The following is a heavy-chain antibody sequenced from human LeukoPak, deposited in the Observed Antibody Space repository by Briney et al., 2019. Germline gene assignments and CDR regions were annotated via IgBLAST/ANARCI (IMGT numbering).Heavy chain of an antibody. D-gene: IGHD3-22*01. J-gene: IGHJ4*02. CDR1: GYIFTSYW. V-gene: IGHV5-51*01. CDR2: IYPGGSDT. Sequence: GESLKISCKGSGYIFTSYWIGWVRQMRGKGQEWMGIIYPGGSDTRYSPPFQGQVTISADKSSSTAYLQWNSLRASDTAMYYCARHQYYYDSRAYYIDFWGQGTLVTVSS. CDR3: ARHQYYYDSRAYYIDF.